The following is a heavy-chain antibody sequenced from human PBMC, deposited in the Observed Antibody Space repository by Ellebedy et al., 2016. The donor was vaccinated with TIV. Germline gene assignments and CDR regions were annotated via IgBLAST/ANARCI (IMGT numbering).Heavy chain of an antibody. D-gene: IGHD3-22*01. CDR2: ISHDGSKT. CDR3: AREYYYDRSASPSFYFDY. V-gene: IGHV3-30-3*01. CDR1: GFTFHTHW. Sequence: GESLKISXAGSGFTFHTHWMIWVRQAPGKGLEWVAVISHDGSKTYYTDSVKGRFTISRDDSKNTLYLQMNSLRVEDTAVYYCAREYYYDRSASPSFYFDYWGQGTLVTVSS. J-gene: IGHJ4*02.